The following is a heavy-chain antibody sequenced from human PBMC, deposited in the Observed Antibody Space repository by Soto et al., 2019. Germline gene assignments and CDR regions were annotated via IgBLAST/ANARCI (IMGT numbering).Heavy chain of an antibody. CDR1: GFTFSDYY. CDR3: ARSSSSWDNWFDP. Sequence: GGSLRLSCAASGFTFSDYYMSWIRQAPGKGLEWVSYISSSGSTIYYADSVKGRFTISRDNAKNSLYLQMNSLRAEDTAVYYCARSSSSWDNWFDPWGQGTLVTSPQ. CDR2: ISSSGSTI. D-gene: IGHD6-13*01. J-gene: IGHJ5*02. V-gene: IGHV3-11*01.